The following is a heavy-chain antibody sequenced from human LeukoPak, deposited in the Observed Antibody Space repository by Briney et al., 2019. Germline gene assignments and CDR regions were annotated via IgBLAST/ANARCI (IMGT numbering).Heavy chain of an antibody. CDR1: GGSISSSSYY. CDR2: IYYSGST. CDR3: ARGQWLPTPIDY. J-gene: IGHJ4*02. D-gene: IGHD6-19*01. Sequence: SETLSLTCTVSGGSISSSSYYWGWIRQPPGKGLEWIGSIYYSGSTYYNPSLKSRVTISVDTSKNQFSLKLSSVAAADTAVYYCARGQWLPTPIDYWGQGTRVTVSS. V-gene: IGHV4-39*01.